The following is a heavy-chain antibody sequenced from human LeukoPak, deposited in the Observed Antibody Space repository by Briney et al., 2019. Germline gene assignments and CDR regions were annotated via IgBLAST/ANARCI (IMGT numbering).Heavy chain of an antibody. J-gene: IGHJ5*02. CDR2: ISGSGGST. D-gene: IGHD4-11*01. CDR1: GFTFSSYA. Sequence: GGSLRLSCAASGFTFSSYAINWVRQAPGKGLEWVSGISGSGGSTYYADSVKGSVTISRDNSKNTLYLQMNSLRAEDTAVYYCAKDRYSNYGNWFDPWGQGTLVTVFS. V-gene: IGHV3-23*01. CDR3: AKDRYSNYGNWFDP.